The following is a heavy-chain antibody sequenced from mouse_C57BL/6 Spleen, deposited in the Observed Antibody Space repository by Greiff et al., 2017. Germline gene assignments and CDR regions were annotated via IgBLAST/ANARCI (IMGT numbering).Heavy chain of an antibody. CDR3: ARPDTSYAMDY. CDR2: IISGGSYT. J-gene: IGHJ4*01. V-gene: IGHV5-6*01. CDR1: GFTFSSYG. Sequence: EVQGVESGGDLVKPGGSLKLSCAASGFTFSSYGMSWVRQTPDKRLEWVATIISGGSYTYYPDSVKGRFTIARDNARNTMYLQMSILKSEDTAIYYCARPDTSYAMDYWGQGTSVTVSS. D-gene: IGHD5-1-1*01.